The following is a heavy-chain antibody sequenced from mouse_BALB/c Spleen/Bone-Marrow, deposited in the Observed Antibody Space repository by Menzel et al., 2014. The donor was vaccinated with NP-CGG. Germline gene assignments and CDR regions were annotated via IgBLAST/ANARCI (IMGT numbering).Heavy chain of an antibody. J-gene: IGHJ3*01. CDR3: AREPSTMITMGFAY. V-gene: IGHV2-9*02. D-gene: IGHD2-4*01. CDR1: GFSLTSYG. Sequence: VQLVESGPGLVAPSQSLSITCTVSGFSLTSYGVHWVRQPPGKGLEWLGVIWAGGSTNYNSALMSRLSISKDNSKSQVFLKMNSLQTDDTAVYYCAREPSTMITMGFAYWGQGTLVTVSA. CDR2: IWAGGST.